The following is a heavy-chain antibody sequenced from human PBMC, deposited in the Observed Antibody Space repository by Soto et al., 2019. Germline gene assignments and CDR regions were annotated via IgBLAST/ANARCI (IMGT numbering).Heavy chain of an antibody. Sequence: ASVKVSCKASGYRFTSYGISWVRQAPGQGLEWMGWISVYNGNANYAQNLQGRVTMTADTSTSTAYMELRSLRSDDTAVYYCARDDGSYIDYWGQGTLVTVSS. D-gene: IGHD3-10*01. V-gene: IGHV1-18*01. CDR2: ISVYNGNA. CDR3: ARDDGSYIDY. J-gene: IGHJ4*02. CDR1: GYRFTSYG.